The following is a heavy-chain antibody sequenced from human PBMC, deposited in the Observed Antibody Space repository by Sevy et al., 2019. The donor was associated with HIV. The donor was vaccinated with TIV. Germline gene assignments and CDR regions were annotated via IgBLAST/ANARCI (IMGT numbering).Heavy chain of an antibody. CDR2: IASRGEKT. CDR1: QFTFSNFA. CDR3: ARCDTTGWYDFLN. V-gene: IGHV3-23*01. Sequence: GGSLRLSCAASQFTFSNFAMTWVRQAPGKGLEWVSGIASRGEKTYYADSVKGRFTVSRDNGRNTLYLQMNDLRVEDTAMYYCARCDTTGWYDFLNWGQGTLVTVSS. J-gene: IGHJ1*01. D-gene: IGHD6-19*01.